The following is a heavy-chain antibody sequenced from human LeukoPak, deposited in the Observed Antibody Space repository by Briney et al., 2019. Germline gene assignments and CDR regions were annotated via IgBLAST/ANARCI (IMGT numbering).Heavy chain of an antibody. CDR3: AREGAMMTDFDY. CDR2: INPNSGGT. V-gene: IGHV1-2*06. J-gene: IGHJ4*02. Sequence: GASVKVSCKASGYTFTSYDINWVRQATGQGLEWMGRINPNSGGTNYAQKFQGRVTMTRDTSISTAYMELSRLRSDDTAVYYCAREGAMMTDFDYWGQGTLVTVSS. D-gene: IGHD3-16*01. CDR1: GYTFTSYD.